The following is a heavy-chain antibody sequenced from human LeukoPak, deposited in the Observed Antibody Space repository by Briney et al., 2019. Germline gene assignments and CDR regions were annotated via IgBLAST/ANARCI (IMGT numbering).Heavy chain of an antibody. Sequence: ASVKVSCKASGYTFTSYDIHWVRQATGQGLEWMGWMNPNSGNTGYAQKFQGRVTMTRNTSISTACMELSSLRSEDTAVYYCARASYDFWSGYYRRNDAFDIWGQGAMVTVSS. CDR1: GYTFTSYD. CDR3: ARASYDFWSGYYRRNDAFDI. D-gene: IGHD3-3*01. J-gene: IGHJ3*02. V-gene: IGHV1-8*01. CDR2: MNPNSGNT.